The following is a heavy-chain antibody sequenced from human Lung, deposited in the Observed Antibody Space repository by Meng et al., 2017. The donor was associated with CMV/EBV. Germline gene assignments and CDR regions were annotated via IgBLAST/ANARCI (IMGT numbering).Heavy chain of an antibody. D-gene: IGHD1-1*01. J-gene: IGHJ6*02. CDR3: AKDISPTTVMSDGMDV. V-gene: IGHV3-9*01. CDR2: INWSGDRA. Sequence: GGSLRLXCAASGFTFDDYAIHWVRQPPGKGLEWVSGINWSGDRAVYADSVKGRLIVSRDNAKNSLFLQMNNLRAEDTALYYCAKDISPTTVMSDGMDVWGPGTXVTVSS. CDR1: GFTFDDYA.